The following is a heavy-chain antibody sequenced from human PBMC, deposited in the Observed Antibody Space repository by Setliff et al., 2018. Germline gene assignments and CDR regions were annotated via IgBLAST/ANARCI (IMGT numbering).Heavy chain of an antibody. Sequence: PGGSLRLSCAASGFTFSGFGMHWVRQAPGKGLEWVAFIRYNGNNQYYSDSVKGRFTTSRDNSKNTLNLQMNGLRAEDTAVYYCAKANAMVVTSHSYSMDVWGQGTTVTVSS. J-gene: IGHJ6*02. CDR2: IRYNGNNQ. CDR3: AKANAMVVTSHSYSMDV. CDR1: GFTFSGFG. V-gene: IGHV3-30*02. D-gene: IGHD2-21*02.